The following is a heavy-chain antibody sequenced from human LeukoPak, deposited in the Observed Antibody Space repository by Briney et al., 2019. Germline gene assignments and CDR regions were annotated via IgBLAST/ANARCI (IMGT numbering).Heavy chain of an antibody. CDR2: IKSKTDGGTT. V-gene: IGHV3-15*01. J-gene: IGHJ4*02. Sequence: PSETLSLTCTVSGGSISSYYWSWIRQPPGKGLEWVGRIKSKTDGGTTDYAAPVKGRFTISRDDSKNTLYLQMNSLKTEDTAVYYCTTAGGITIFGVVIPHDYWGQGTLVTVSS. CDR3: TTAGGITIFGVVIPHDY. D-gene: IGHD3-3*01. CDR1: GGSISSYY.